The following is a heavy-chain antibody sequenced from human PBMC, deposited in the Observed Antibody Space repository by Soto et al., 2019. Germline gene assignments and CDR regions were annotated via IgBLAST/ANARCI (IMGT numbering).Heavy chain of an antibody. CDR2: ISGSGGST. J-gene: IGHJ3*02. CDR1: GFTFSSYA. D-gene: IGHD2-2*01. Sequence: GGSLRLSCAASGFTFSSYAMSWVRQAPGKGLEWVSAISGSGGSTYYADSVKGRFTISGDNSKNTLYLQMNSLRAEDTAVYYCATTSYCSSTSCYGGDAFDIWGQGTMVTVSS. CDR3: ATTSYCSSTSCYGGDAFDI. V-gene: IGHV3-23*01.